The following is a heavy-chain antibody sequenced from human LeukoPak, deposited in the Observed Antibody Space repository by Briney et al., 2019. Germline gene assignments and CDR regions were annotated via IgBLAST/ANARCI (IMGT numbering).Heavy chain of an antibody. CDR2: IGASGEST. V-gene: IGHV3-23*01. CDR3: AKARIVSTIPSLGYYYGMDV. D-gene: IGHD5/OR15-5a*01. J-gene: IGHJ6*02. CDR1: GFTFSVAA. Sequence: GGSLRLSCAASGFTFSVAAMTWVRQAPGKGLEWVSPIGASGESTYYADSVKGRFTISRDNFKNTLFLQMNSLKAEDTAVYYCAKARIVSTIPSLGYYYGMDVWGQGTTVTVSS.